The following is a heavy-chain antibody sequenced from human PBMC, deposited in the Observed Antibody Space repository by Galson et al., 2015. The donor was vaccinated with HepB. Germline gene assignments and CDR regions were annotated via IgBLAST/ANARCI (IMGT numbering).Heavy chain of an antibody. CDR1: GFTFSSSW. CDR2: IKQDGSEK. D-gene: IGHD6-13*01. V-gene: IGHV3-7*03. Sequence: SLRHSCAASGFTFSSSWMSWVPQAPGKGLEWVANIKQDGSEKYYVDSVKGRFTISRDNAKNSLYLQMNSLRAEDTAVYYCARAEAAAGEDYFDYWGQGTLVTVSS. CDR3: ARAEAAAGEDYFDY. J-gene: IGHJ4*02.